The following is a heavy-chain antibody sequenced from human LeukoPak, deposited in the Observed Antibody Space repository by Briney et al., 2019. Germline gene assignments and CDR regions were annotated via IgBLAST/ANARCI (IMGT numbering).Heavy chain of an antibody. CDR3: ARVRYSSGWYEDY. Sequence: SSETLSLTCTVSGGSVSSGSYYCRWIRQPPGKGLEWIGYIYYSGSTKYNPSLKSRVTISVDTSKNQFSLKLSSVTAADTAVHYCARVRYSSGWYEDYWGQGSLVTVSS. J-gene: IGHJ4*02. CDR1: GGSVSSGSYY. V-gene: IGHV4-61*01. D-gene: IGHD6-19*01. CDR2: IYYSGST.